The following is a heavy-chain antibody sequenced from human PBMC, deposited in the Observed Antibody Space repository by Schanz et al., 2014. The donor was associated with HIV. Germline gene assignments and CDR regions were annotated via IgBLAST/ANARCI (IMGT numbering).Heavy chain of an antibody. Sequence: EVQLVESGGGLVKPGGSLRLSCAASEFTFRNAWMNWVRQAPGKGLEWVGRIKSKIDGGTTDYAAPVKGRFTISRDDSKNTLYVQMNRLKPEDTAMYFCTTDNEPYVYWGQGTLVTVSS. CDR3: TTDNEPYVY. V-gene: IGHV3-15*01. CDR2: IKSKIDGGTT. D-gene: IGHD1-1*01. CDR1: EFTFRNAW. J-gene: IGHJ4*02.